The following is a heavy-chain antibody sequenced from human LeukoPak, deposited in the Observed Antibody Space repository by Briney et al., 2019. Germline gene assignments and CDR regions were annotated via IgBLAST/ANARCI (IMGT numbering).Heavy chain of an antibody. V-gene: IGHV3-21*01. Sequence: GGSLRLSCAASGFTFSSYSMNWVRQAPGKGLEWVSSITSSSAYIYYADSLKGRFTISRDNAKNSLSLQMNSLRADDTAVYYCAREARSGSLDYWGQGILVTVSS. CDR3: AREARSGSLDY. CDR2: ITSSSAYI. D-gene: IGHD3-10*01. J-gene: IGHJ4*02. CDR1: GFTFSSYS.